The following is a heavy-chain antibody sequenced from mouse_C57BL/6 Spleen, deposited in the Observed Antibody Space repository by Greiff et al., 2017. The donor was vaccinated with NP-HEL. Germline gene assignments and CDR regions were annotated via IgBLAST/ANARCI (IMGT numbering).Heavy chain of an antibody. Sequence: QVQLQQPGAELVKPGASVKLSCKASGYTFTSYWMHWVKQRPGQGLEWIGRIDPNSGGTKYNEKFKSKATLTVDKPSSTAYMQLSSLTSDDSAVYYCAREDFYGNYEDYWGQGTTLTVSS. V-gene: IGHV1-72*01. D-gene: IGHD2-1*01. CDR3: AREDFYGNYEDY. CDR1: GYTFTSYW. CDR2: IDPNSGGT. J-gene: IGHJ2*01.